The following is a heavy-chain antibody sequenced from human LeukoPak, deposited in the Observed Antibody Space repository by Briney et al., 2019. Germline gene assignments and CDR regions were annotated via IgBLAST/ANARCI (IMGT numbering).Heavy chain of an antibody. V-gene: IGHV1-8*01. CDR3: ARVGSGYYYYGMDV. J-gene: IGHJ6*02. Sequence: ASVKVSCKASGYTFTSYDINWVRQATGQGLEWMGWMNPNSGNTGYAQKFQGRVTMTRNTSISTACMELSSLRSEDTAVYYCARVGSGYYYYGMDVWGQGTTVTVSS. CDR2: MNPNSGNT. CDR1: GYTFTSYD.